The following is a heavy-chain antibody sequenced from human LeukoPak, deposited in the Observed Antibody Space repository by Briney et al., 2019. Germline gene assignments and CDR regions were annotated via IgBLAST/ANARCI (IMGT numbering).Heavy chain of an antibody. D-gene: IGHD3-22*01. Sequence: PGGSLRLSCAASGFTFGSYGMHWVRQAPGKGLEWVAVIWKDGSNKIYAESVKGRFTISRDNSKNTLYLQMNSLRVEDTAVYYCAREGNYYHSSGIWDFDYWGQGTLVTVSS. CDR3: AREGNYYHSSGIWDFDY. CDR2: IWKDGSNK. J-gene: IGHJ4*02. CDR1: GFTFGSYG. V-gene: IGHV3-33*01.